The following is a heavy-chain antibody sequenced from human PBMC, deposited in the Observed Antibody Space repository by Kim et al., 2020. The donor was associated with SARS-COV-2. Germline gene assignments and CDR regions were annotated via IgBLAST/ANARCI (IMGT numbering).Heavy chain of an antibody. V-gene: IGHV3-33*01. CDR3: ARRVVVVDFDY. D-gene: IGHD2-2*01. CDR2: IWNDGSNK. Sequence: GGSLRLSCAASGFTFSNYGMHWVRQAPGKGLEWVAVIWNDGSNKYYADSVKGRFTISRDNSRNTLYLQMNSLRVEDTAVYYCARRVVVVDFDYWGQGTLVTVSS. J-gene: IGHJ4*02. CDR1: GFTFSNYG.